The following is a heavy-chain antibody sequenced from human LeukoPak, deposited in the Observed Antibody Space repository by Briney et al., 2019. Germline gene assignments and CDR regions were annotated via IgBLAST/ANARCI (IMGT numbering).Heavy chain of an antibody. D-gene: IGHD6-19*01. Sequence: QTGGSLRLSCAASGFTFSSYGMHWVRQAPGKGLEWVAFIRYDGSNKYYADSVKGRFTISRDNSKNTLYLQMNSLRAEDTAVYYCARGVSGWYLYFDYWGQGTLVTVSS. J-gene: IGHJ4*02. CDR1: GFTFSSYG. CDR2: IRYDGSNK. V-gene: IGHV3-30*02. CDR3: ARGVSGWYLYFDY.